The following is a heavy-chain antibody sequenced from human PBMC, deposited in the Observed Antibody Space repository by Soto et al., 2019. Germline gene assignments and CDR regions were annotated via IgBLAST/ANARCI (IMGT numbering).Heavy chain of an antibody. CDR1: GFTFSGSW. Sequence: EVQLVESGGGLVQPGGSLRLSCAASGFTFSGSWMHWVRQAPGKGLVWVSRMRSDGSSTTYADSVKGRFTISRDNAKNMLYLQMNSLRAEDTAVYYCATAGTGTYTYWGQGTLATVSS. V-gene: IGHV3-74*03. J-gene: IGHJ4*02. D-gene: IGHD1-1*01. CDR2: MRSDGSST. CDR3: ATAGTGTYTY.